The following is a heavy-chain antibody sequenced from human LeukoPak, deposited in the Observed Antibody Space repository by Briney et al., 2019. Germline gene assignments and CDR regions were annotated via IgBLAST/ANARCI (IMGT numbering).Heavy chain of an antibody. D-gene: IGHD4-17*01. CDR1: GFTFSSYA. V-gene: IGHV3-7*04. CDR3: ARGTTVTTWGYYYYYMDV. Sequence: GGSLRLSCAASGFTFSSYAMSWVRQAPGKGLEWVANIKQDGSEKYYVDSVKGRFTISRDNAKNSLYLQMNSLRAEDTAVYYCARGTTVTTWGYYYYYMDVWGKGTTVTVSS. J-gene: IGHJ6*03. CDR2: IKQDGSEK.